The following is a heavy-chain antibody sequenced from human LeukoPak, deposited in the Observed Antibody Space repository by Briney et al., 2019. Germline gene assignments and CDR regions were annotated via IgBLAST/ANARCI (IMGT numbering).Heavy chain of an antibody. V-gene: IGHV1-46*03. CDR3: ASSSYYYYYMDV. CDR2: INPSGGST. J-gene: IGHJ6*03. CDR1: GYTFTSYY. Sequence: ASVKVSCKASGYTFTSYYMHWVRQAPGQGLEWMGIINPSGGSTSYAQKFQGRVTMTRDTSTSTVYMELCSLRSEDTAVYYCASSSYYYYYMDVWGKGTTVTVSS. D-gene: IGHD6-6*01.